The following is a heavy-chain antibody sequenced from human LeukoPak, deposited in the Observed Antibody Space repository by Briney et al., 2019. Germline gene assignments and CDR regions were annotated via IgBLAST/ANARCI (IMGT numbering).Heavy chain of an antibody. J-gene: IGHJ4*02. D-gene: IGHD3-22*01. CDR3: AKAQGYYYDSSGYPAGD. Sequence: GGSLRLSCAASGFTSSSYAMSWVRQAPGKGLEWVSAISGSGGSTYYADSVKGRFTISRDNSKNTLYLQMNSLRAEDTAVYYCAKAQGYYYDSSGYPAGDWGQGTLVTVSS. CDR2: ISGSGGST. V-gene: IGHV3-23*01. CDR1: GFTSSSYA.